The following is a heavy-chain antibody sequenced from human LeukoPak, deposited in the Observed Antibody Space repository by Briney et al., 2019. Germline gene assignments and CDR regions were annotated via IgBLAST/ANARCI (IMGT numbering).Heavy chain of an antibody. CDR1: GFTFSSYS. J-gene: IGHJ4*02. CDR3: ANGDGFDY. Sequence: GGSLRLSCAASGFTFSSYSMNWVRQAPGKGLEWVSYISSSSSTIYYADSVKGRFTISRDNAKNSLYLQMDGLRVEDTAVYYCANGDGFDYWGQGTLVIVSS. CDR2: ISSSSSTI. V-gene: IGHV3-48*01. D-gene: IGHD5-24*01.